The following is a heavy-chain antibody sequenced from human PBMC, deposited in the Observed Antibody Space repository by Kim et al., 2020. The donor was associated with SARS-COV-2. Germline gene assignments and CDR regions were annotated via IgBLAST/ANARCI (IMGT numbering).Heavy chain of an antibody. D-gene: IGHD6-13*01. CDR3: ARGCSSSWSEDFDY. CDR1: GGSISSSSYY. V-gene: IGHV4-39*07. J-gene: IGHJ4*01. Sequence: SETLSLTCTVSGGSISSSSYYWGWIRQPPGKGLEWIGSIYYSGSTYYNPSLKSRVTISVDTSKNQFSLKLSSVTAAYTAVYYCARGCSSSWSEDFDYWG. CDR2: IYYSGST.